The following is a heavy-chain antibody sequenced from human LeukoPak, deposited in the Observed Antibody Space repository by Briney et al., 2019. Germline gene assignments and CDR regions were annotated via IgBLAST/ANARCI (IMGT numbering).Heavy chain of an antibody. CDR3: ARDFVHYYDSSGFEYYFDF. CDR1: GSTFSSYA. CDR2: ISSNGGRT. V-gene: IGHV3-64*01. Sequence: GGSLRLSCAASGSTFSSYAMHWVRQAPGKGLEYVSAISSNGGRTYYENSVKGRFTISRDNSKNTLYLQMGSLRAEDMAVYYCARDFVHYYDSSGFEYYFDFWGQGTLVTVSS. J-gene: IGHJ4*02. D-gene: IGHD3-22*01.